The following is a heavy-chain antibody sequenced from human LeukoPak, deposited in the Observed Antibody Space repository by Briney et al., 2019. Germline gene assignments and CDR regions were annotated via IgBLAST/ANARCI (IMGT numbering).Heavy chain of an antibody. J-gene: IGHJ3*02. Sequence: PGRSLRLSRAASGFTFSTYALHWIRQAPGKGLEWVAAITSDGSKKYYADSVKGRFTISRDNSKNTLYMQMNSLRADDTAVYFCARTSLHYFGSGSYSLDVFDIWGQGTMVTVSS. D-gene: IGHD3-10*01. V-gene: IGHV3-30-3*01. CDR3: ARTSLHYFGSGSYSLDVFDI. CDR1: GFTFSTYA. CDR2: ITSDGSKK.